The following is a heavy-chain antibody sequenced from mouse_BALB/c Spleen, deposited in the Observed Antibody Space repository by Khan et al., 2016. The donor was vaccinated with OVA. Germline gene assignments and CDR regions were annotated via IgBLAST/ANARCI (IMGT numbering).Heavy chain of an antibody. Sequence: QVQLKESGPGLAAPSQSLSITCTISGFSLTNYGVHWVRQPPGKGLEWLVVIWRDGTTNYNSALNSRLTITKDNSQSQVFLKMNSLQTDDTAIYFCARQPYYHYNIMDYWGQGTSVTVSS. CDR3: ARQPYYHYNIMDY. CDR1: GFSLTNYG. D-gene: IGHD2-10*01. J-gene: IGHJ4*01. V-gene: IGHV2-6-1*01. CDR2: IWRDGTT.